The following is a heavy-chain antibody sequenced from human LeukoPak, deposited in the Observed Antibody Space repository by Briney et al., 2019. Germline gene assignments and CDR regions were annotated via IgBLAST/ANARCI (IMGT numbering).Heavy chain of an antibody. CDR1: GYTFTSYG. CDR2: ISAYNGNT. J-gene: IGHJ4*02. V-gene: IGHV1-18*01. CDR3: ARGDYDSSGYSYFDY. Sequence: ASVKVSCKASGYTFTSYGISWVRQAPGQGLEWMGWISAYNGNTNYAQKLQGRVTMTTDTSTSTAYMELRSLRSDDTAAYYCARGDYDSSGYSYFDYWGQGTLVTVSS. D-gene: IGHD3-22*01.